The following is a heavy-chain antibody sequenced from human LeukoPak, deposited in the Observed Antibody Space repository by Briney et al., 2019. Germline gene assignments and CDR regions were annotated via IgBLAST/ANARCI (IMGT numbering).Heavy chain of an antibody. D-gene: IGHD3-3*01. J-gene: IGHJ3*02. CDR2: IYYSGRT. CDR1: GGSISSSNYY. V-gene: IGHV4-39*01. CDR3: ARQAGSGYYALDI. Sequence: SETLSLTCTVSGGSISSSNYYWGWIRQSPGTGLDWIGSIYYSGRTYYNPALKSRVTISVDTSKTQLSLKLSSVTAADTAVYYCARQAGSGYYALDIWGQGTMVTVSS.